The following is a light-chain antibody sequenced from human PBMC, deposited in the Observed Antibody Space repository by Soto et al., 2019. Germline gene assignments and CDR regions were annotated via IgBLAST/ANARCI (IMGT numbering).Light chain of an antibody. CDR3: QQTSSAPFT. J-gene: IGKJ3*01. Sequence: DIQMTQSPYSLSAAVGDRVTITCRASQNINTYLNWYQQKPGKAPKLLIFDAASLQSGVPSRFSGSGSRTDCTLTLTSLQPEDFATYYCQQTSSAPFTVGPGTKVDIK. V-gene: IGKV1-39*01. CDR2: DAA. CDR1: QNINTY.